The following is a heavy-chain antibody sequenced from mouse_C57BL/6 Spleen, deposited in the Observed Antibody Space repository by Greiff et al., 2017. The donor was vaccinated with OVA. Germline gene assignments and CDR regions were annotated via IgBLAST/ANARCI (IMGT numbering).Heavy chain of an antibody. D-gene: IGHD1-1*01. Sequence: VQLKQSGPELVKPGASVKMSCKASGYTFTDYNMHWVKQSHGMSLEWIGYINPNNGGTSYNQKFKGKATLTVNKSSSTAYMELRSLTSEDSAVYYCANTVVAPNYFDYWGQGTTLTVSS. CDR3: ANTVVAPNYFDY. J-gene: IGHJ2*01. CDR1: GYTFTDYN. CDR2: INPNNGGT. V-gene: IGHV1-22*01.